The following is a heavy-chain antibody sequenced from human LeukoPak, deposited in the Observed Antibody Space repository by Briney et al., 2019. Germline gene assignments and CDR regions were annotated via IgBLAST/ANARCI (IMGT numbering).Heavy chain of an antibody. Sequence: GGSLRLSCAASGFTFSDSYMDWVRQAPGKGLEWVGCSRNKANSYTTEYAASVKGRFTISRDDSQNSLYLQMNSLKTEDTAVYYCARATATGAPYFDYWGQGTLVTVSS. D-gene: IGHD1-26*01. CDR3: ARATATGAPYFDY. CDR1: GFTFSDSY. V-gene: IGHV3-72*01. CDR2: SRNKANSYTT. J-gene: IGHJ4*02.